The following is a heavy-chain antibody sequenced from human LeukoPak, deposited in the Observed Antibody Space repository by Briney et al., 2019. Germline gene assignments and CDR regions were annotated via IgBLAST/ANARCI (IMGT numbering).Heavy chain of an antibody. CDR1: GFTVSSSY. D-gene: IGHD3-3*01. J-gene: IGHJ4*02. CDR2: IYSGGTT. CDR3: ARGGRGYYSDFDY. V-gene: IGHV3-53*01. Sequence: GGSLRLSCAASGFTVSSSYMSWVRQAPGKGLEWVSVIYSGGTTYYADSVKGRFTISRDNSKNTLYLQMDSLRAEDSAVYYCARGGRGYYSDFDYWGQGTLVTVSS.